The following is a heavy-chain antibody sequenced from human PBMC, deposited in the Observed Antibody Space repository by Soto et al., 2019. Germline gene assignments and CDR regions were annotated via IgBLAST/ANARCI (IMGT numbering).Heavy chain of an antibody. CDR2: ISSSSSTI. CDR1: GFTFSSYS. D-gene: IGHD2-2*01. J-gene: IGHJ6*03. V-gene: IGHV3-48*01. Sequence: GGSLRLSCAASGFTFSSYSMNWVRQAPGKGLEWVSYISSSSSTIYYADSVKGRFTISRDNAKNSLYLQMNSLRAEETAVYYCARKAGNGVPAAIGGYYYYYMDVWGKGTTVTVSS. CDR3: ARKAGNGVPAAIGGYYYYYMDV.